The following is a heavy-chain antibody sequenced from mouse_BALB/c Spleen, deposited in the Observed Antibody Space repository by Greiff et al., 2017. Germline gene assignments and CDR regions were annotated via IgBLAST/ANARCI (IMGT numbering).Heavy chain of an antibody. CDR2: ISSGSSTI. J-gene: IGHJ1*01. V-gene: IGHV5-17*02. Sequence: EVMLVESGVGLVQLGGSRKLSCAASGFTFSSFGMHWVRQAPEKGLEWVAYISSGSSTIYYADTVKGRFTISRDNPKNTLFLQMTSLRSEDTAMYYCARSKGLYYGNWYFDVWGAGTTVTVSS. CDR3: ARSKGLYYGNWYFDV. CDR1: GFTFSSFG. D-gene: IGHD2-1*01.